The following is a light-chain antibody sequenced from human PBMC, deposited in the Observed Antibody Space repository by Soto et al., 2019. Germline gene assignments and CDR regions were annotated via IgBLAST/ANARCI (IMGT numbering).Light chain of an antibody. CDR3: AVWDDSLNGWV. CDR2: SNN. CDR1: SSNIRSNT. V-gene: IGLV1-44*01. Sequence: QSVLTQPPSASGTPGQRVTISCSGSSSNIRSNTVNWYQQLPGTAPTLLIYSNNQRPSGVPDRFSGSKSGTSASLAVNGLQSEDEADYYCAVWDDSLNGWVFGGGTKLTVL. J-gene: IGLJ3*02.